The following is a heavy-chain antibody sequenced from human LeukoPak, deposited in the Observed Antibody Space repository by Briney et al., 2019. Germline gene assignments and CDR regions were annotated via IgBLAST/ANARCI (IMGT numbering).Heavy chain of an antibody. CDR1: GDSVSSNSAA. D-gene: IGHD3-3*01. CDR2: TYYRSKWYN. V-gene: IGHV6-1*01. Sequence: SQTLSLTCAISGDSVSSNSAAWNWIRQSPSRGLEWLGRTYYRSKWYNDYGISVKSRITITPDTSKNQFSLQLNSVTPEDTAVYYRTRVPYYELQADAFDIWGQGTMVTVSS. J-gene: IGHJ3*02. CDR3: TRVPYYELQADAFDI.